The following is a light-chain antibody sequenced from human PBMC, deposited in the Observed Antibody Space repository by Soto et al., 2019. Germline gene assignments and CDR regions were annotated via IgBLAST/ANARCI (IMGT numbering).Light chain of an antibody. J-gene: IGKJ1*01. V-gene: IGKV3-20*01. CDR1: QSVSSSY. CDR2: ATS. Sequence: EIVLTQSPGTLSLSPGERATLSRRASQSVSSSYLAWYQQKPGQAPMLLIYATSSRATGIPDRFSGSGSGTDFTLTISRLEPEDFAVYYCQQYGRSLGTFGQGTKVDIK. CDR3: QQYGRSLGT.